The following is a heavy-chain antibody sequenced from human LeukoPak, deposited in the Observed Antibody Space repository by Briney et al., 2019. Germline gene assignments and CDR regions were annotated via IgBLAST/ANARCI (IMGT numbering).Heavy chain of an antibody. D-gene: IGHD3-22*01. J-gene: IGHJ5*02. V-gene: IGHV1-46*03. CDR1: GYTFTSYY. Sequence: ASVKVSCKASGYTFTSYYMHWVRQAPGQGLEWMGIINPSGGSTSYAQKFQGRVTMTRDTSTSIVYMELSSLRSEDTAVYYCARVGHYYDSSGYRFDPWGQGTLVTVSS. CDR2: INPSGGST. CDR3: ARVGHYYDSSGYRFDP.